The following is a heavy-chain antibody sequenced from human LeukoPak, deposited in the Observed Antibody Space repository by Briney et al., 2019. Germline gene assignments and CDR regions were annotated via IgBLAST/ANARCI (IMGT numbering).Heavy chain of an antibody. CDR3: ARDLQSDYDILTGYSTVYYFDY. CDR1: GFTFSSYS. CDR2: ISSSSSTI. V-gene: IGHV3-48*04. Sequence: GGSLRLSCAASGFTFSSYSMNWVRQAPGKGLEWVSYISSSSSTIYYADSVKGRFIISRDNAKNSLYLQMNSLRAEDTAVYYCARDLQSDYDILTGYSTVYYFDYWGQGTLVTVSS. J-gene: IGHJ4*02. D-gene: IGHD3-9*01.